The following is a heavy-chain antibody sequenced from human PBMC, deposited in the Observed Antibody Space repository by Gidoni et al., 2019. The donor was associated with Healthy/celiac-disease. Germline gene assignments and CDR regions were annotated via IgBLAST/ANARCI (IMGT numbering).Heavy chain of an antibody. CDR3: ARSSPHTTAPFDY. D-gene: IGHD1-1*01. CDR1: GFTVCSNY. Sequence: EVQLVVSAGGLIQPGGSLRRSSAASGFTVCSNYMIWFGQAAGKEVEWFSVMYSGSSTYYADAVKGRCTISRDNAKNTLYLQMNSLRAEDTAVDYCARSSPHTTAPFDYWGQGTLVTVSS. J-gene: IGHJ4*02. CDR2: MYSGSST. V-gene: IGHV3-53*01.